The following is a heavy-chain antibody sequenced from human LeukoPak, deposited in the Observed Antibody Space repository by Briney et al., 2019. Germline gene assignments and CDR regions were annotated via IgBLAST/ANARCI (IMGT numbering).Heavy chain of an antibody. V-gene: IGHV1-8*01. CDR2: MNPNSGNT. Sequence: ASVKVSCKDSGYTFTSYDINWVRQATGQGLEWMGWMNPNSGNTGYAQKLQGRVTMTRNTSISTAYMELSSLRSEDTAAYYCARGPHYYDSSGYYPFDYWGQGTLVTVSS. J-gene: IGHJ4*02. CDR3: ARGPHYYDSSGYYPFDY. CDR1: GYTFTSYD. D-gene: IGHD3-22*01.